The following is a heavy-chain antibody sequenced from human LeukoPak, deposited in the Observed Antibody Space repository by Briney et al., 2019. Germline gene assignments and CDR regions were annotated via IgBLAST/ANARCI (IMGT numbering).Heavy chain of an antibody. J-gene: IGHJ4*02. CDR1: GFSFSDYE. CDR3: AGGPQYSGSYGD. CDR2: ISNSGDIR. V-gene: IGHV3-48*03. D-gene: IGHD1-26*01. Sequence: GGSLRLSCVVSGFSFSDYEMAWVRQAPGMGLEWISYISNSGDIRRYADAVKGRFAISRDNAKNSVSLQMNSLRADDAGLYFCAGGPQYSGSYGDWGQGTLVTVSS.